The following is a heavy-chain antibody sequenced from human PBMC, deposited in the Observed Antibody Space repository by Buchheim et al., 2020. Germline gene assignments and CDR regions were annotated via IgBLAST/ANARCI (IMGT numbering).Heavy chain of an antibody. CDR3: ARGRYYNSSGYRKDRATPTRRPMRYYFDY. CDR1: GGSFSGYY. J-gene: IGHJ4*02. D-gene: IGHD3-22*01. CDR2: INHSGST. V-gene: IGHV4-34*01. Sequence: QVQLQQWGAGLLKPSETLSLTCAVYGGSFSGYYWSWIRQPPGKGLEWIGEINHSGSTNYNPSLKSRVTISVDTSKNQFSLKLSSVTAAETAVYYCARGRYYNSSGYRKDRATPTRRPMRYYFDYWGQGTL.